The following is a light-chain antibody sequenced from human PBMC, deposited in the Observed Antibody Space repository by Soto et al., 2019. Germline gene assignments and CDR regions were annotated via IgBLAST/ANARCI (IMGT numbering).Light chain of an antibody. V-gene: IGLV2-14*01. CDR1: SSDVGGYNY. CDR3: SSYTGSSTHYV. CDR2: EVS. Sequence: QSALTQPASVAGSPGQSITISCTATSSDVGGYNYVSWYQQHPGKAPKLMIYEVSNRPSGVSNRFSGSKSGNTASLTISGLQAEDEADYYCSSYTGSSTHYVFGTGTKVTVL. J-gene: IGLJ1*01.